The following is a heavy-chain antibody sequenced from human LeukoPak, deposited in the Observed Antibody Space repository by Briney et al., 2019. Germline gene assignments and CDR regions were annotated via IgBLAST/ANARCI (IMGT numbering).Heavy chain of an antibody. D-gene: IGHD6-13*01. CDR3: ARGVLREQQLGLDY. CDR2: INAGNGNT. Sequence: VASVKVSCKASGYTFTGYAIHWVRQAPGQRLEWMGWINAGNGNTQYSQKFQGRVTITRDTSASTAYMELSSLRSEDTAVYYCARGVLREQQLGLDYWGQGTLVTVSS. J-gene: IGHJ4*02. CDR1: GYTFTGYA. V-gene: IGHV1-3*01.